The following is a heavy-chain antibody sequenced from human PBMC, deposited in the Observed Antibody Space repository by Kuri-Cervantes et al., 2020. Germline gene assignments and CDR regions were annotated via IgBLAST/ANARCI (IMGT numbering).Heavy chain of an antibody. Sequence: SETLSLTCAVYGGSFSGYYWSWIRQPPGKGLEWIGEINHSGSTNYNPSLKSRVTISVDTSKNQFSLKLSSVTAADTAVYYCARGLVWFGESDDAFDIWGQGTMVTVSS. CDR3: ARGLVWFGESDDAFDI. D-gene: IGHD3-10*01. CDR1: GGSFSGYY. CDR2: INHSGST. J-gene: IGHJ3*02. V-gene: IGHV4-34*01.